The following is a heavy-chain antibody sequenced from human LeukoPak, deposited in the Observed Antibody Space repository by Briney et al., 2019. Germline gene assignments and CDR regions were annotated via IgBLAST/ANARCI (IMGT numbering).Heavy chain of an antibody. J-gene: IGHJ4*02. CDR3: ARGEIVATIQDY. D-gene: IGHD5-12*01. Sequence: PSETLSLTCTVSGGSISSGGYYWSEIRQHPGKGLEWIGYIYYSGSTYYNPSLKSRVTISVDTSKNQFSLKLSSVTAADTAVYYCARGEIVATIQDYWGQGTLVTVSS. CDR1: GGSISSGGYY. V-gene: IGHV4-31*03. CDR2: IYYSGST.